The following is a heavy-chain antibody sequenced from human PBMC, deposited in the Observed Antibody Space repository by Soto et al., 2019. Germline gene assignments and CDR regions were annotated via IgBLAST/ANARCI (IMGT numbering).Heavy chain of an antibody. D-gene: IGHD4-17*01. Sequence: ASVKVSCKASGYTFTSYGISWVRQAPGQGLEWMGWISAYNGNTNYAQKLQGRVTMTTDTSTSTAYMELRSLRSDDTAVYYCATYEYGDYAFDIWGPGTMVTVSS. CDR1: GYTFTSYG. V-gene: IGHV1-18*01. J-gene: IGHJ3*02. CDR3: ATYEYGDYAFDI. CDR2: ISAYNGNT.